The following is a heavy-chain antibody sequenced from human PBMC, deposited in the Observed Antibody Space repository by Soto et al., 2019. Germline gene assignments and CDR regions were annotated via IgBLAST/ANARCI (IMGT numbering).Heavy chain of an antibody. V-gene: IGHV4-30-4*01. D-gene: IGHD4-17*01. J-gene: IGHJ6*02. CDR1: GDSVSNGDYS. CDR2: IYYIGGP. CDR3: ARDHYQDYGDSYYYYALDA. Sequence: QVHLQESGPGLVKPSETLSLTCSVSGDSVSNGDYSWSWIRQPPGKGLEWIGYIYYIGGPYYNPSLQSRVTISMDTSKNQVSLNLTSVTAADTAVYFCARDHYQDYGDSYYYYALDAWGPGLTVTVSS.